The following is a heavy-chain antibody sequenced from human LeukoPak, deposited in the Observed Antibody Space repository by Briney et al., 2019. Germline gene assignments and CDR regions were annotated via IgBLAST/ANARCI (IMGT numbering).Heavy chain of an antibody. J-gene: IGHJ6*03. D-gene: IGHD2-2*02. CDR2: IYYSGST. CDR1: GGSISSDDYY. Sequence: SETLSLTCTVSGGSISSDDYYWSWIRQPPGKGLEWIGYIYYSGSTYYNPSLKSRVTISVDTSKNQFSLKLSSVTAADTAVYYCARVNDCSSTSCYTGDYYYYMDVWGKGTTVTVSS. V-gene: IGHV4-30-4*08. CDR3: ARVNDCSSTSCYTGDYYYYMDV.